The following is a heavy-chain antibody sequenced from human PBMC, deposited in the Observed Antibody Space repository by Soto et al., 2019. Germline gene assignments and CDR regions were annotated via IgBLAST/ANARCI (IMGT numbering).Heavy chain of an antibody. CDR2: IIPIFGTA. CDR3: ARGSEVTVTTFDY. Sequence: SVKVSCKASGGTFSSYAISWVRQAPGQGLEWMGGIIPIFGTANYAQKFQGRVTITADESTSTAYMGLSSLRSEDTAVYYCARGSEVTVTTFDYWGQGTLVTVSS. V-gene: IGHV1-69*13. J-gene: IGHJ4*02. D-gene: IGHD4-17*01. CDR1: GGTFSSYA.